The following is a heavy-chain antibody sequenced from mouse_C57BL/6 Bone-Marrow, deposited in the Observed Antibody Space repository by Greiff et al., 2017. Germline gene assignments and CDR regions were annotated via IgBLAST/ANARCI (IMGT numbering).Heavy chain of an antibody. V-gene: IGHV1-19*01. J-gene: IGHJ1*03. CDR3: ARWNYGNYNWYFDV. D-gene: IGHD2-1*01. CDR2: INPYNGGT. Sequence: VQLQQSGPVLVKPGASVKMSCKASGYTFTDYYMNWVKQSHGKSLEWIGVINPYNGGTSYNQKFKGKATLTVDKSSSTAYMELNSLTSEYSAVYYCARWNYGNYNWYFDVWGTGTTVTVSS. CDR1: GYTFTDYY.